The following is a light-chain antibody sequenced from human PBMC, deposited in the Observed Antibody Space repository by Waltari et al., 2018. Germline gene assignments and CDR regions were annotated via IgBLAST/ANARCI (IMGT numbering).Light chain of an antibody. CDR3: QQYDNLPFT. V-gene: IGKV1-33*01. J-gene: IGKJ3*01. CDR2: DAS. Sequence: DIQMTQYPSSLSASVGDRVTITCQPSQDISNYLNWYQQKPGKAPKLLIYDASNLETGVPSRFSGSGSGTDFTFTISSLQPEDIATYYCQQYDNLPFTFGPGTKVDIK. CDR1: QDISNY.